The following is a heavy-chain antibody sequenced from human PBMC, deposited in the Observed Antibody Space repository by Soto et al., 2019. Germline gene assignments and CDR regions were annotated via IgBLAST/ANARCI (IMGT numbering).Heavy chain of an antibody. D-gene: IGHD2-15*01. J-gene: IGHJ3*02. CDR1: GGSISSSSYY. Sequence: QLQLQESGPGLVKPSETLSLTCTVSGGSISSSSYYWGWIRQPPGKGLEWIGSIYYSGSTYYNPSLKSRVTISVDTSKNQFSLKLSSVTAADTAVYYCARSDSLEAFDIWGQGTMVTVSS. CDR3: ARSDSLEAFDI. CDR2: IYYSGST. V-gene: IGHV4-39*01.